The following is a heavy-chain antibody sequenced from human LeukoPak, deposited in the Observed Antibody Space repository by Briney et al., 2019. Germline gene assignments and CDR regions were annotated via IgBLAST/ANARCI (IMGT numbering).Heavy chain of an antibody. J-gene: IGHJ4*02. CDR2: INHSGST. CDR3: ARGPTYHYGSGSYGYYFDY. Sequence: SETLSLTCAVYGGSFSGYYWSWIRQPPGKGLEWIGEINHSGSTNYNPSLKGRVTISVDTSKNQFSLKLSSVTAADTAVYYCARGPTYHYGSGSYGYYFDYWGQGTLVTVSS. D-gene: IGHD3-10*01. CDR1: GGSFSGYY. V-gene: IGHV4-34*01.